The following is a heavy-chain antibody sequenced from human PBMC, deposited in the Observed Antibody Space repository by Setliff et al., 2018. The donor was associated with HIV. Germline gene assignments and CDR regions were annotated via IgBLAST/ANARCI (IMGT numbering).Heavy chain of an antibody. CDR3: ASMVSSGWSFDY. D-gene: IGHD6-19*01. CDR1: GFTFSNYG. CDR2: IRHDGSNK. Sequence: GGSLRLSCAASGFTFSNYGMHWVRQAPGKGLEWVAFIRHDGSNKYYADSVKGRFTISRDNAKNSLYLQMNSLRAEDTAVYYCASMVSSGWSFDYWGQGTLVTVSS. V-gene: IGHV3-30*02. J-gene: IGHJ4*02.